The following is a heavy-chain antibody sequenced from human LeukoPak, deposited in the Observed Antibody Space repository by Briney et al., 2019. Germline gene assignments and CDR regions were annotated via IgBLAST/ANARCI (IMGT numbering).Heavy chain of an antibody. Sequence: PGGSLRLSCAASGFTVSNKYMSWVRQAPGRGLEWVSVIYSGGSTYYADSVKGRFSTSRDKSKNTLYLQMNSLRAEDTALYCCAREMYCSGGSCYGDAFDIWGQGTMVTVSS. J-gene: IGHJ3*02. CDR1: GFTVSNKY. CDR2: IYSGGST. V-gene: IGHV3-66*01. CDR3: AREMYCSGGSCYGDAFDI. D-gene: IGHD2-15*01.